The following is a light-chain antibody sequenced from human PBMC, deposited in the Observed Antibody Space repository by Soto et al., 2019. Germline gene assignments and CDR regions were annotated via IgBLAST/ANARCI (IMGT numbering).Light chain of an antibody. V-gene: IGLV2-14*01. CDR3: SSYTSRSTLVV. CDR2: DVS. Sequence: QSVLTQPASVSGSPGQSITISCTGTSSDVGGYNYVSWYQQHPGKAPKLMIYDVSNRPSGVSNRFSGSKSGHPASLPISGLQAEDEAHYYCSSYTSRSTLVVFGGGTKLTVL. CDR1: SSDVGGYNY. J-gene: IGLJ2*01.